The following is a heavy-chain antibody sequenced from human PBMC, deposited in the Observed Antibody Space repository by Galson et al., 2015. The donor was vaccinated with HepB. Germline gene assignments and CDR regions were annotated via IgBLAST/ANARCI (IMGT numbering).Heavy chain of an antibody. J-gene: IGHJ4*02. CDR1: GFTFSSYA. CDR3: AKTSSGYYSKSYSDY. CDR2: ISGSDNSA. V-gene: IGHV3-23*01. D-gene: IGHD3-22*01. Sequence: SLRLSCAAFGFTFSSYALTWGPQAPGQGLEWVSSISGSDNSAYYADSVKGRFTISRDNSKSTLYLQMNSLRAEDTAVYYCAKTSSGYYSKSYSDYWGQGTLVTVSS.